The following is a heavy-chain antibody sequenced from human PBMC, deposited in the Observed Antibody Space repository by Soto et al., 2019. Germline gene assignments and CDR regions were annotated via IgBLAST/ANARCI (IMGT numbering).Heavy chain of an antibody. V-gene: IGHV4-31*03. CDR2: IYYSGST. CDR1: GCSISSGGYY. Sequence: QVQLQESGPGLVKPSQTLSLPCTVSGCSISSGGYYWSWIRQHPGKGLEWIGYIYYSGSTYYNPSLKSRVTISVDTSKNQFSLKLSSVTAADTAVYYCARFYDSSGSSFDYWGQGTLVTVSS. CDR3: ARFYDSSGSSFDY. J-gene: IGHJ4*02. D-gene: IGHD3-22*01.